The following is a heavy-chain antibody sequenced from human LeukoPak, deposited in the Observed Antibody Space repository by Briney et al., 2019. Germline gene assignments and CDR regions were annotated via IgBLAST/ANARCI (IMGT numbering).Heavy chain of an antibody. Sequence: GGSLRLSCAASGFTFSSYSMNWVRQAPGKGLEWVSSISSSSSYIYYADSVKGRFTISRDDAKNSLYLQMNSLRAEDTAVYYCARGPLYSNYGYFDYWGQGTLVTVSS. D-gene: IGHD4-11*01. CDR1: GFTFSSYS. CDR3: ARGPLYSNYGYFDY. J-gene: IGHJ4*02. V-gene: IGHV3-21*01. CDR2: ISSSSSYI.